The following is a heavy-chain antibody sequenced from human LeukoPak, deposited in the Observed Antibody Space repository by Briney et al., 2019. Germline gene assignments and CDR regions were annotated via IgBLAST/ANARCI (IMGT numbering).Heavy chain of an antibody. CDR1: GGSFSDYY. Sequence: ETLSLTCAVYGGSFSDYYWSWVRQAPGKGLEWVANIKQDGSEKYYVDSVKGRFTISRDNAKNSLYLQMNSLRAEDTAVYYCAREMEDIVATFDYWGQGTLVTVSS. D-gene: IGHD5-12*01. J-gene: IGHJ4*02. CDR2: IKQDGSEK. CDR3: AREMEDIVATFDY. V-gene: IGHV3-7*01.